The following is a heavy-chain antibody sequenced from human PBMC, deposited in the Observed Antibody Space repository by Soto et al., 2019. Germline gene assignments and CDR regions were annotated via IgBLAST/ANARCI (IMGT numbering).Heavy chain of an antibody. J-gene: IGHJ4*02. D-gene: IGHD3-3*01. Sequence: SVKVSCKASGGTFSSYSMSWGRRAPGQGLEWMGGIIPIFGTANYAQKFQGRVTISVDTSKNQFSLKLSSVTAADTAVYYCARLDYDFWSGRFGDYWGQGTLVTVSS. CDR2: IIPIFGTA. CDR1: GGTFSSYS. CDR3: ARLDYDFWSGRFGDY. V-gene: IGHV1-69*06.